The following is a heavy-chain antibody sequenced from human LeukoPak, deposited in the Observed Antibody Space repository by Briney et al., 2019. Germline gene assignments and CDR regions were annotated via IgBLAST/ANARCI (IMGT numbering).Heavy chain of an antibody. CDR3: GSGSLFSY. CDR1: GGSFSGYY. CDR2: INHSGST. Sequence: PSETLSLTCAVYGGSFSGYYWSWVRQAPGKGLEWIGEINHSGSTNYNPSLKRRVTISVDKKKKKFSLKQRCVTAADTAGYYCGSGSLFSYWGQGTLVTVSS. J-gene: IGHJ4*02. V-gene: IGHV4-34*01.